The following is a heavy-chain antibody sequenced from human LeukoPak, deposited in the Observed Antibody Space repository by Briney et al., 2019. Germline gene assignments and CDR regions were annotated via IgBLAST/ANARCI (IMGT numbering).Heavy chain of an antibody. J-gene: IGHJ4*02. CDR3: ASQAVVPAAIVDY. V-gene: IGHV4-38-2*01. CDR1: GYSISSGYC. Sequence: SETLSLTCAVSGYSISSGYCWGWIRQPPGKGLEWIGSIYHSGSTYYNPSLKSRVTISVDTSKNQFSLKLSSVTAADTAVYYCASQAVVPAAIVDYWGQGTLVTVSS. CDR2: IYHSGST. D-gene: IGHD2-2*02.